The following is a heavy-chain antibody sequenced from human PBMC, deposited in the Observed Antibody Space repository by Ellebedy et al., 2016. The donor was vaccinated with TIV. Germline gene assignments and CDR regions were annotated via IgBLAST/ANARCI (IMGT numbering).Heavy chain of an antibody. J-gene: IGHJ5*02. CDR3: ARELTTVTTSGWFDP. CDR1: GYTFTDYY. V-gene: IGHV1-2*04. CDR2: INPNSGGT. Sequence: ASVKVSXXASGYTFTDYYMHWVRQAPGQGLEWMGWINPNSGGTNYAQKFQGWVTMTRDTSISTAYMELSRLRSDDTAVYYCARELTTVTTSGWFDPWGQGTLVTVSS. D-gene: IGHD4-17*01.